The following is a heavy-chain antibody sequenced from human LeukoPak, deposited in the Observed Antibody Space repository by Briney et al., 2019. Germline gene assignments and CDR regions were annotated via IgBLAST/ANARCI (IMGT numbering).Heavy chain of an antibody. V-gene: IGHV4-34*01. J-gene: IGHJ4*02. Sequence: PSETLSLTCAVYGGSFSGYYWSWIRQPPGKGLEWIGEINHSGSTNYNPSLKSRVTISVDTSKNQFSLKLSSVTAADTAVYYCASSGSFRQQLVKWGQGTLVTVSS. CDR2: INHSGST. D-gene: IGHD6-13*01. CDR3: ASSGSFRQQLVK. CDR1: GGSFSGYY.